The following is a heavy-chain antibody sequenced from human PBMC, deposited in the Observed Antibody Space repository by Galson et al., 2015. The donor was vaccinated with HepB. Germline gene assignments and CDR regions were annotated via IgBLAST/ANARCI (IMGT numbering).Heavy chain of an antibody. CDR3: AREEGSSWYWNYYYGMDV. CDR1: GYTFTSYA. V-gene: IGHV1-3*01. D-gene: IGHD6-13*01. CDR2: INAGNGNT. J-gene: IGHJ6*02. Sequence: SVKVSCKASGYTFTSYAMHWVRQAPGQRLEWMGWINAGNGNTKYSQKFQGRVTITRDTSASTAYMELSSLRSEDTAVYYCAREEGSSWYWNYYYGMDVWGQGTTVTVSS.